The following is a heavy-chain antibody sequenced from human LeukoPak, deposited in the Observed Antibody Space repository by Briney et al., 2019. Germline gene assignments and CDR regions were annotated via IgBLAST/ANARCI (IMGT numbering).Heavy chain of an antibody. CDR1: GFTFSSYI. CDR2: ISSSSSYI. D-gene: IGHD3-3*01. CDR3: ARGDYDFWSGYYSY. J-gene: IGHJ4*02. Sequence: GGSLRLSCAASGFTFSSYIMNWVRQAPGKGLEWVSSISSSSSYIYYADSVKGRFTISRDNAKNSLYLQMNSLRAEDTAVYYCARGDYDFWSGYYSYWGQGTLVTVSS. V-gene: IGHV3-21*01.